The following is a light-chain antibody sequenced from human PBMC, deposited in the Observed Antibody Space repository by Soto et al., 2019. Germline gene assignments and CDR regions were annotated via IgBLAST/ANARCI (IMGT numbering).Light chain of an antibody. CDR1: QSLLHSNGYNY. J-gene: IGKJ1*01. Sequence: DIVMTQSPLSLPVTPGEPASISCRSSQSLLHSNGYNYLDWYLQKPGQSPQLLIYLGSNRASGVPDRFSGSGLGTDFTLKVSRVEAEDVGVYYCMQALQSPPWTFCQGPKVEIK. CDR2: LGS. CDR3: MQALQSPPWT. V-gene: IGKV2-28*01.